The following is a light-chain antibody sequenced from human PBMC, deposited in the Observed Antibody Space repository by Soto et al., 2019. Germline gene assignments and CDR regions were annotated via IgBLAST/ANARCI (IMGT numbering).Light chain of an antibody. CDR2: DVS. CDR3: SSYGVTNSFVL. J-gene: IGLJ2*01. Sequence: QSALTQPPSASGSPGQSVTISCTGSSSDVGGYNLVSWYQQHPGKAPKLMIYDVSQRPSGVPDRFSGSKSGNTASLTVSGLQAEDEAEYYCSSYGVTNSFVLFGGGTKVTVL. V-gene: IGLV2-8*01. CDR1: SSDVGGYNL.